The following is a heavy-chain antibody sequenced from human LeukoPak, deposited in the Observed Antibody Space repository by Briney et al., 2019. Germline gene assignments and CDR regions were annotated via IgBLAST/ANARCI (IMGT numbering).Heavy chain of an antibody. Sequence: VASVKVSCKASGGTFSKYSISWVRQRPGQGLEWMGGITPLFGTANYAQKFQGRVTITADESASTAYMELSSLRSEDTAVYYCATGPRWYYYYGMDVWGQGTTVTVSS. J-gene: IGHJ6*02. CDR1: GGTFSKYS. CDR2: ITPLFGTA. D-gene: IGHD2-15*01. V-gene: IGHV1-69*13. CDR3: ATGPRWYYYYGMDV.